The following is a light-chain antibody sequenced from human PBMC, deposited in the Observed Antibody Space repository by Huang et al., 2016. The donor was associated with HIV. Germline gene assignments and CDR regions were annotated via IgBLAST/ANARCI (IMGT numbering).Light chain of an antibody. CDR3: MQALQTPV. CDR1: QSLLHSNGYNY. Sequence: DAVVTQSPLSLPVTPGEPASISCRSSQSLLHSNGYNYLDWYVQKPGQSPHLLIYLGSNRASGGPDRFSGSGSGTDFTLKISRVEAEDVGVYYCMQALQTPVFGPGTKVDIK. CDR2: LGS. J-gene: IGKJ3*01. V-gene: IGKV2-28*01.